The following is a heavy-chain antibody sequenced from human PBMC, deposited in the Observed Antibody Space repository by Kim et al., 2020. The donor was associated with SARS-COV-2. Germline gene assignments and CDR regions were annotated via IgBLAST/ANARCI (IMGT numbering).Heavy chain of an antibody. CDR1: GYTFTSYG. V-gene: IGHV1-18*01. CDR2: ISAYNGNT. Sequence: ASVKVSCKASGYTFTSYGISWVRQAPGQGLEWMGWISAYNGNTNYAQKLQGRVTMTTDTSTSTAYMELRSLRSDDTAVYYCARGVIRYFDWLAYYYYGMDVWGQGTTVTVSS. J-gene: IGHJ6*02. CDR3: ARGVIRYFDWLAYYYYGMDV. D-gene: IGHD3-9*01.